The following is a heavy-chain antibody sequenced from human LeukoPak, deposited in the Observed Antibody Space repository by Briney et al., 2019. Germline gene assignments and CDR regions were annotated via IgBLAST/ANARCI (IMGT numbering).Heavy chain of an antibody. CDR3: ARGKSGYCSGGSCRHYFDY. CDR2: ISPSDNGI. D-gene: IGHD2-15*01. V-gene: IGHV3-48*04. CDR1: GFTLSSYA. Sequence: PGGSLRLSCVVSGFTLSSYAMSWVRQAPGKGLEWVSYISPSDNGIYYADSVEGRFTISRDNAKNSLYLQMNSLRAEDTAVYYCARGKSGYCSGGSCRHYFDYWGQGTLVTVSS. J-gene: IGHJ4*02.